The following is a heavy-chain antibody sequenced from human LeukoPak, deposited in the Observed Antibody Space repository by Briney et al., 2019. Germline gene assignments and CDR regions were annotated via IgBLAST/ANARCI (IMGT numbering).Heavy chain of an antibody. J-gene: IGHJ6*02. D-gene: IGHD5-18*01. CDR2: INPNSGGT. Sequence: ASVKVSCKASGYTFTGYYMHWVRQAPGQGLEWMGWINPNSGGTNYAQKFQGRVTMTRDTSISTAYMELSRLRSDDTAVYYCARVGNVDTAMVHYYYGMDVWGQGTTVTVSS. CDR1: GYTFTGYY. V-gene: IGHV1-2*02. CDR3: ARVGNVDTAMVHYYYGMDV.